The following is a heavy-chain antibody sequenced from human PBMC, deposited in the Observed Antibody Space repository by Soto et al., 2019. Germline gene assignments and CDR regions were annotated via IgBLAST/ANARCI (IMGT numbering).Heavy chain of an antibody. CDR2: IYHGGST. D-gene: IGHD3-10*01. V-gene: IGHV4-59*08. CDR3: ARHIGSGSYFTNYYYKDV. J-gene: IGHJ6*03. CDR1: GDSISSDY. Sequence: PSETLSLTCTVSGDSISSDYWSWFRQPPGKGLEWIGYIYHGGSTNYNPSLESRVTLSLDASKNQFSLKLSSVTAADTAVYYCARHIGSGSYFTNYYYKDVWGKGTTVTVSS.